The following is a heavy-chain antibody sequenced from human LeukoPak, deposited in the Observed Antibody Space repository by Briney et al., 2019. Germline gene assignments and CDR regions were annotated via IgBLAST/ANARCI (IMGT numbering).Heavy chain of an antibody. CDR3: ARAGKWELLHGDY. V-gene: IGHV3-7*01. D-gene: IGHD1-26*01. CDR1: GFTFSSYW. J-gene: IGHJ4*02. Sequence: GGSLRLSCAASGFTFSSYWMSWVRQAPGKGLEWVANIKQDGSEKYYVGSVKGRFTISRDNAKNSLYLQMNSLRAEDTAVYYCARAGKWELLHGDYWGQGTLVTVSS. CDR2: IKQDGSEK.